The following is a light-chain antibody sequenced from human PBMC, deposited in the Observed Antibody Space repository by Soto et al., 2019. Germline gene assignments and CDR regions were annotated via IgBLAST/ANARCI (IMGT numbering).Light chain of an antibody. CDR2: DVS. CDR1: SSDVGGHNY. V-gene: IGLV2-14*01. Sequence: QSALTKPASVSGSPGQSITISCTGTSSDVGGHNYVSWYQQHPGKAPKLMIYDVSNRPSGVSNRFSGSKSGNTASLTISGLQAEDEADYYCSSYTSSSTHVVFGGGTKLTVL. CDR3: SSYTSSSTHVV. J-gene: IGLJ2*01.